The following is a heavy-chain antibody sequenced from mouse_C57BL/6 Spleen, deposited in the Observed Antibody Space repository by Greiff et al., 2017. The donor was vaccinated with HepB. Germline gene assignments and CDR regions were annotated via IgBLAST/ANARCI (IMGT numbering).Heavy chain of an antibody. CDR2: INPRSGYT. V-gene: IGHV1-4*01. Sequence: QVQLQQPGAELVRPGASVKMSCKASGYTFTSYSMHWVKQRPGQGLEWIGYINPRSGYTKYNQKFKDKATLTADKSSSTAYMQLSSLTSEDSAVYYCGGEDERAWFAYWGQGTLVTVSA. CDR3: GGEDERAWFAY. J-gene: IGHJ3*01. CDR1: GYTFTSYS.